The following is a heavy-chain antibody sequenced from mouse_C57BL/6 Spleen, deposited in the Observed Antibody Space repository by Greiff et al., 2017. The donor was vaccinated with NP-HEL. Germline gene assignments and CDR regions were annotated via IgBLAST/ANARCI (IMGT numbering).Heavy chain of an antibody. D-gene: IGHD2-2*01. CDR2: ISPSSGYT. CDR1: GYTFTSYW. CDR3: AVWLRPYYFDY. Sequence: VQLQQSGAELAKPGASVKLSCKASGYTFTSYWMHWVKQRPGQGLEWIGYISPSSGYTKYNQKFKDKATLTADKSSSTAYMQLSSLTYEDSAVYYCAVWLRPYYFDYWGQGTTLTVSS. V-gene: IGHV1-7*01. J-gene: IGHJ2*01.